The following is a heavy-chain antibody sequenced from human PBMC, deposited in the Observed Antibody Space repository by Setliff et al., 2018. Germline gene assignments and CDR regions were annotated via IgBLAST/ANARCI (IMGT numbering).Heavy chain of an antibody. J-gene: IGHJ6*03. D-gene: IGHD6-19*01. CDR2: IYTSGST. V-gene: IGHV4-4*07. CDR3: ARAIYSSGWYLRYYYYMDV. CDR1: GGSISSYY. Sequence: SETLSLTCTVSGGSISSYYWSWIRQPAGKGLEWIGRIYTSGSTNYNPSLKSRVTMSVDTSKNQFSLKLSSVTAADTAVYYCARAIYSSGWYLRYYYYMDVWGKGTTVTVSS.